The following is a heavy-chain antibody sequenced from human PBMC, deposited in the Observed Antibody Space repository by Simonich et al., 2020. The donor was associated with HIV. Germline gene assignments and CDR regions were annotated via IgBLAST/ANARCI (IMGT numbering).Heavy chain of an antibody. CDR2: INPNSGGT. V-gene: IGHV1-2*02. J-gene: IGHJ3*02. Sequence: QVQLVQSGAEVKKPGASVKVSCKASGYTFTGQYMHWVRQAPGQGLEWMGWINPNSGGTNSAQKFQCRVTMTRDTSISTAYMELSRLRSDDTAVYYCARILPIKIIDSDAFDIWGQGTMVTVSS. CDR1: GYTFTGQY. CDR3: ARILPIKIIDSDAFDI.